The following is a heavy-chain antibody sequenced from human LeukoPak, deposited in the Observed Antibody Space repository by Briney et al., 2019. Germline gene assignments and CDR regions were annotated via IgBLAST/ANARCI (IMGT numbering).Heavy chain of an antibody. CDR3: AKDKYYGSGSYLDY. D-gene: IGHD3-10*01. J-gene: IGHJ4*02. V-gene: IGHV3-30*02. CDR1: GFTFSSYG. CDR2: IWYDGSNK. Sequence: GGSLRLSCAASGFTFSSYGMHWVRQAPGKGLEWVAVIWYDGSNKYYADSVKGRFTISRDNSKNTLYLQMNSLRAEDTAVYYCAKDKYYGSGSYLDYWGQGTLVTVSS.